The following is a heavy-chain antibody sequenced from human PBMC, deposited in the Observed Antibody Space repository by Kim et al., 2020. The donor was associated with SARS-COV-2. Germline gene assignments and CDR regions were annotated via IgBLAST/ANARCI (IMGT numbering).Heavy chain of an antibody. CDR3: ARGSGWAFDY. D-gene: IGHD6-19*01. CDR2: T. Sequence: TKYSTKFRGRVTFTRDTTASTAYMELSSLRSEDTAVYYCARGSGWAFDYWGQGTLVTVAS. J-gene: IGHJ4*02. V-gene: IGHV1-3*01.